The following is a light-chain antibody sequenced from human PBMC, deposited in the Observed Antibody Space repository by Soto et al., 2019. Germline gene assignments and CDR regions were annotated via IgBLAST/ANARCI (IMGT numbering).Light chain of an antibody. CDR3: QSYDSSLSHVV. CDR1: SSNIGAGYD. V-gene: IGLV1-40*01. J-gene: IGLJ2*01. CDR2: GNS. Sequence: QPVLTQPPSVSGAPGQRVTISCTGSSSNIGAGYDVHWYQQFPGTAPKLLIYGNSNRPSGVPDRFSGSKSGTSASLAITGLQAEDEADYYCQSYDSSLSHVVFGGGTKLTVL.